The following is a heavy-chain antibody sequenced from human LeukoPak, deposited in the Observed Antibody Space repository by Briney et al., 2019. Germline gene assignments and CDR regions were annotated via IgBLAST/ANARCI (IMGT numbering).Heavy chain of an antibody. D-gene: IGHD3-9*01. CDR1: GYTFTTYA. V-gene: IGHV1-3*01. J-gene: IGHJ5*02. Sequence: GASVKVSCKASGYTFTTYAMHWVRQAPGQRLEWMGWINGDTGNTKYSQKFQGRVTITRDTSVYTGYMELRSLTSADTAVYFCARAPYDILTGYSLNWFDPWGQGTLVTVSS. CDR3: ARAPYDILTGYSLNWFDP. CDR2: INGDTGNT.